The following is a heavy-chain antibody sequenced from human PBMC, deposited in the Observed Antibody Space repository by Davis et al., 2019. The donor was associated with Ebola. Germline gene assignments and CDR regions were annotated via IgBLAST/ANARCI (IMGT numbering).Heavy chain of an antibody. CDR1: GFTFYRYE. V-gene: IGHV3-48*03. CDR3: ARDAFSLSRYDTEDH. Sequence: PGGSLRPSCAASGFTFYRYEMNWVRQAPGKGLEWVSYISGTGTSTFYADSVKGRFTISRDNARDSLYRQMDSLRVEDTAIYYCARDAFSLSRYDTEDHWGQGTLVTVSS. J-gene: IGHJ4*02. CDR2: ISGTGTST. D-gene: IGHD3-9*01.